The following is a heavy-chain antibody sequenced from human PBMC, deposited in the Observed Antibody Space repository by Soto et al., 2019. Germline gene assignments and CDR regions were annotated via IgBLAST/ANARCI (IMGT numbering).Heavy chain of an antibody. CDR1: GFTFSSYG. D-gene: IGHD1-26*01. CDR2: IWYDGSNK. J-gene: IGHJ6*02. CDR3: ARDVYIGCYSYYYYGMDV. V-gene: IGHV3-33*01. Sequence: QVQLVESGGGVVQPGRSLRLSCAASGFTFSSYGMHWVRQAPGKGLEWVAVIWYDGSNKYYADSVKGRFTISRDNSKNRLYLQMNSLRAEDTAVYYCARDVYIGCYSYYYYGMDVWGQGTTVTVSS.